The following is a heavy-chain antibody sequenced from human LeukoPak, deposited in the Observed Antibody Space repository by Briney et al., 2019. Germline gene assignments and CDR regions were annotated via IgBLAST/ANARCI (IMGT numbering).Heavy chain of an antibody. CDR2: INPSGGST. CDR3: AREDVVLVDAVRYYYYGMDV. D-gene: IGHD2-8*01. J-gene: IGHJ6*02. V-gene: IGHV1-46*01. CDR1: GYNFISYY. Sequence: ASVKVSCKASGYNFISYYMHWVRQAPGQGLEWMGIINPSGGSTSYAQKFQDRVTMTRDTSTSTVYMELTSLKSEDTAVYYCAREDVVLVDAVRYYYYGMDVWGQGTTVTVSS.